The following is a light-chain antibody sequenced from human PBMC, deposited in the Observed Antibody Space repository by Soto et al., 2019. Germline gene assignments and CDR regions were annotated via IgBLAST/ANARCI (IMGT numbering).Light chain of an antibody. CDR2: EVS. V-gene: IGLV2-23*02. J-gene: IGLJ1*01. Sequence: QSALTQPASVSGSPGQSITISCTRTSSDVGSYNFVSWYQQHPGKVPKVMIYEVSKRPSGVSDRFSGSKSGNTASLTISGRQAEDEADYYCCADAGRSTYVFGTGTKVTVL. CDR1: SSDVGSYNF. CDR3: CADAGRSTYV.